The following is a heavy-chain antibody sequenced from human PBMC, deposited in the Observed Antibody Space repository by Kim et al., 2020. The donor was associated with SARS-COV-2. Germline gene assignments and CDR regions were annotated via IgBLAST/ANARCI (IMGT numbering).Heavy chain of an antibody. J-gene: IGHJ6*02. CDR1: GGSISSYY. CDR3: ARDQGLSSGWAPAGYYYGMDV. D-gene: IGHD6-19*01. V-gene: IGHV4-59*01. CDR2: IYYSGST. Sequence: SETLSLTCTVSGGSISSYYWSWIRQPPGKGLEWIGYIYYSGSTNYNPSLKSRVTISVDTSKNQFSLKLSSVTAADTAVYYCARDQGLSSGWAPAGYYYGMDVWGQGTTVTVSS.